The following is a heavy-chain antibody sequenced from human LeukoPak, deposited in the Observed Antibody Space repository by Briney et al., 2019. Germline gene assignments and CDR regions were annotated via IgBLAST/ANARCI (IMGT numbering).Heavy chain of an antibody. V-gene: IGHV3-21*01. D-gene: IGHD3-10*01. CDR2: ISSSSSYV. CDR1: GFTLNSYA. J-gene: IGHJ4*02. Sequence: GGSLRLSCAASGFTLNSYAINWVRQAPGKGLEWVSSISSSSSYVYYADSVKGRFTISRDNAKNSLYLQMNSLRAEDTAVYYCARVGRPYYYVDYWGQGTLVTVSS. CDR3: ARVGRPYYYVDY.